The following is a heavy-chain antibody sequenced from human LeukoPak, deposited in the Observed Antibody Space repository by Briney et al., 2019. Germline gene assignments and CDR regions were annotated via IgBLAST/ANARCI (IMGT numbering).Heavy chain of an antibody. CDR1: GGSFSGYY. J-gene: IGHJ3*02. CDR3: ARVGYSYGRDAFDI. CDR2: INHSGST. Sequence: PSETLSLTCAVYGGSFSGYYWSWIRQPPGKGLEWIGEINHSGSTNYNPSLKSRVTISVDTSKNQFSLKLSSVTAADTAVYYCARVGYSYGRDAFDIWGQGTMVTVPS. D-gene: IGHD5-18*01. V-gene: IGHV4-34*01.